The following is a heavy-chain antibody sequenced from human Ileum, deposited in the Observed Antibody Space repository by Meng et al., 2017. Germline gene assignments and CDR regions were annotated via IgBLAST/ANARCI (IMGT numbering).Heavy chain of an antibody. D-gene: IGHD1-26*01. CDR3: ATLSYSSLGY. V-gene: IGHV3-11*01. J-gene: IGHJ4*02. Sequence: QVHLVESGGGLVKPGASTRLSCAASGITFSDYYLSWIRQAPGKGLEWVSYISNSGSNIYYVDSVKGRFTISRDNAKNSLYLQMNSLRAEDTAVYYCATLSYSSLGYWGQGTLVTVSS. CDR2: ISNSGSNI. CDR1: GITFSDYY.